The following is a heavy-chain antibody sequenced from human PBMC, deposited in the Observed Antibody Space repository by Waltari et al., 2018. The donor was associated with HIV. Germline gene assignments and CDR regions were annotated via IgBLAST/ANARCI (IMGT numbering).Heavy chain of an antibody. D-gene: IGHD3-10*01. V-gene: IGHV4-59*01. CDR1: GGSISSYY. CDR2: IYYSGST. Sequence: QVQLQESGPGLVKPSETLSLTCTVSGGSISSYYWSWIRQPPGKGLEWIGYIYYSGSTNYNPPLKSRVTISVDTSKNQFSLKLSSVTAADTAVYYCARCLWFGGEYGMDVWGQGTTVTVSS. CDR3: ARCLWFGGEYGMDV. J-gene: IGHJ6*02.